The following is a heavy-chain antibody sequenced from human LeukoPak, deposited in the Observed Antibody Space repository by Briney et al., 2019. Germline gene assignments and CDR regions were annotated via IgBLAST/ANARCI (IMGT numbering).Heavy chain of an antibody. CDR2: IHPNSDGT. CDR3: ARGGGTVFGVVND. D-gene: IGHD3-3*01. V-gene: IGHV1-2*02. CDR1: GYTFTNYY. J-gene: IGHJ4*02. Sequence: VSVEVSCKASGYTFTNYYMHWVRQAPGQGLEWMGWIHPNSDGTNYAQKFQGRVTMTRDTSINTASMELSRLRSEDTAIYYCARGGGTVFGVVNDWGQGTLVTVSS.